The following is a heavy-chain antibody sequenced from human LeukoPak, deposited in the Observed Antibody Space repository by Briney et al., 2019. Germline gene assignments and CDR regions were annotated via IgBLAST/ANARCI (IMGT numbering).Heavy chain of an antibody. CDR1: GFTFSTYW. J-gene: IGHJ4*02. CDR3: GKGGQSSSWFWVD. Sequence: GGSLRLSCAASGFTFSTYWMTWVRQTPGKGLEWVANTKPDGSEAYYVDSVRGRFTISRDNAKNSLYLQMNSLRDDDTAVYYCGKGGQSSSWFWVDWGQGTLVTVSS. D-gene: IGHD6-13*01. CDR2: TKPDGSEA. V-gene: IGHV3-7*01.